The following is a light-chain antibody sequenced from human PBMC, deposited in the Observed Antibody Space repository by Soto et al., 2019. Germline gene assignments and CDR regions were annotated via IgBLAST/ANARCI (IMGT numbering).Light chain of an antibody. CDR3: QQYNSWPPIT. Sequence: IVLTQSPGTLSLSPGETATLSCRASQSVTTQLAWYQQKPGQAPRLLIYGASTRATGIPDRFSGSGSGTDFTLTISRLEPEDFAVYYCQQYNSWPPITLGQGTRLEIK. CDR1: QSVTTQ. J-gene: IGKJ5*01. V-gene: IGKV3-15*01. CDR2: GAS.